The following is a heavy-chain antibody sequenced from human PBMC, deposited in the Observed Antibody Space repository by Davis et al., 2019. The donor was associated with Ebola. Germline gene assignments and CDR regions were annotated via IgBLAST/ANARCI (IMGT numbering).Heavy chain of an antibody. Sequence: PGGSLRLSCAASGFTFSSYAMHWVRQAPGKGLEWVAVISYDGSNKYYADSVKGQFTISRDNSKNTLYLQMNSLRAEDTAVYYCARERNYGNYYYGMDVWGQGTTVTVSS. D-gene: IGHD1-7*01. CDR1: GFTFSSYA. CDR3: ARERNYGNYYYGMDV. J-gene: IGHJ6*02. CDR2: ISYDGSNK. V-gene: IGHV3-30-3*01.